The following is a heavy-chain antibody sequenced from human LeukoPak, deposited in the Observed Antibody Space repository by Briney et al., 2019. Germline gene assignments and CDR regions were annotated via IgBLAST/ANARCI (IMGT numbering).Heavy chain of an antibody. Sequence: PGGSLRLSCAASGFTFSSYAMHWVRQSPGKGLQWVAVISYDGSNKYYADSVKGRFTISRDNSKNTLYLQMNSLRAEDTAVYYCARGTGFWGSYSDYRGQGTLVTVSS. CDR1: GFTFSSYA. J-gene: IGHJ4*02. CDR3: ARGTGFWGSYSDY. D-gene: IGHD3-16*01. V-gene: IGHV3-30*04. CDR2: ISYDGSNK.